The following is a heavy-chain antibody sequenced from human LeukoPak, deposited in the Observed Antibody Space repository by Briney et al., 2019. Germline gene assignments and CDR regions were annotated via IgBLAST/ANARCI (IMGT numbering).Heavy chain of an antibody. V-gene: IGHV4-34*01. D-gene: IGHD2-21*02. CDR2: INHSGST. CDR1: GGSFSGYY. CDR3: ARYARVTAKGFDL. J-gene: IGHJ3*01. Sequence: SETLSLTCAVYGGSFSGYYWSWIRQPPGKGLEWIGEINHSGSTNYNPSLKSRVTVSVDTSKNQFSLKLSSVTAADTAVYYCARYARVTAKGFDLWGQGTMVTVSS.